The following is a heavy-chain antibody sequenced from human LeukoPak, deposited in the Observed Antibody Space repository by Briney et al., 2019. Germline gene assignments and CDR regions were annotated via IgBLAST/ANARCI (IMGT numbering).Heavy chain of an antibody. D-gene: IGHD5-18*01. CDR2: IYHSGST. Sequence: PSGTLSLTCAVSGGSISSSNWWSWVRQPPGKGLEWIGEIYHSGSTNYNPSLKSRVTISVDKSKNQFSLKLSSVTAADTAVYYCASSLGYSYGYSGYNWFDPWGQGTLVTVSS. CDR3: ASSLGYSYGYSGYNWFDP. J-gene: IGHJ5*02. V-gene: IGHV4-4*02. CDR1: GGSISSSNW.